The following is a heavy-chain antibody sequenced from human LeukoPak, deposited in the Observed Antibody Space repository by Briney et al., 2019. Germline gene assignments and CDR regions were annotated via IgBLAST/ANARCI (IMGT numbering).Heavy chain of an antibody. CDR2: IHYSGST. CDR3: ARQVYSSSWSYYFDY. CDR1: GGSISSYY. Sequence: SETLSLTCAVSGGSISSYYWSWIRQPPGMGLEWIGSIHYSGSTSYNSSLKSRVTISVDTSKNQFSLKLSSVTPADTAVYYCARQVYSSSWSYYFDYWGQGILVTVSS. V-gene: IGHV4-59*01. J-gene: IGHJ4*02. D-gene: IGHD6-13*01.